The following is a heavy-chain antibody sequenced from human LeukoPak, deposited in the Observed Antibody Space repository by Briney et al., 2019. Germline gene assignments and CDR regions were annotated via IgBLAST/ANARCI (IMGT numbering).Heavy chain of an antibody. V-gene: IGHV4-59*01. J-gene: IGHJ4*02. CDR2: IYYSGST. D-gene: IGHD3-22*01. CDR3: ASQKGSGYYDY. Sequence: SETLSLTCTVSGGSISSYYWSWIRQPPGKGLEWIGYIYYSGSTNYNPSLKSRVTISVDTSKNQFSLKLSSVTAADTAVYYCASQKGSGYYDYWGQGTLVTVSS. CDR1: GGSISSYY.